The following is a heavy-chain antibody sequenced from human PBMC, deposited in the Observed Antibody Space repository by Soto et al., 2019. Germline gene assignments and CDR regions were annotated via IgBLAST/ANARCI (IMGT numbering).Heavy chain of an antibody. CDR1: GFTFSSYW. V-gene: IGHV3-7*01. CDR2: IKQDGSEK. Sequence: GGSLRLSCAASGFTFSSYWMSWVRQAPGKGLEWVANIKQDGSEKYYVDSVKGRFTISRDNAKNSLYLQMNSLRAEDTAVYYCARGEYSSPFTGSDYFDYWGQGTLVTVSS. D-gene: IGHD6-6*01. CDR3: ARGEYSSPFTGSDYFDY. J-gene: IGHJ4*02.